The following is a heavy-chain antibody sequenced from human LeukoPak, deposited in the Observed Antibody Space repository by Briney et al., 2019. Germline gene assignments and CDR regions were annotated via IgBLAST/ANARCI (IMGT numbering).Heavy chain of an antibody. CDR3: ARLTMVRGAYYFDY. Sequence: SETLSLTCTVSGGSISSSSYYWGWIRQPPGKGLEWIGSIYYSGSTYYNPSLKSRVTISVDTSKNQFSLKLSSVTAADTAVYYCARLTMVRGAYYFDYWGQGTLVNVSS. J-gene: IGHJ4*02. CDR2: IYYSGST. D-gene: IGHD3-10*01. CDR1: GGSISSSSYY. V-gene: IGHV4-39*01.